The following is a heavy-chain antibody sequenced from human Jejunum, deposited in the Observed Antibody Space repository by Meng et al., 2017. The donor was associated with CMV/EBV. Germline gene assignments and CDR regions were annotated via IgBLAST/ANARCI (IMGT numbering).Heavy chain of an antibody. CDR3: AKGGFGRPLDY. CDR1: GFTVSTNY. J-gene: IGHJ4*02. CDR2: IYTSGNI. Sequence: LSCAASGFTVSTNYMNWVRQAPGKGLEWVSVIYTSGNINYADSVKGRFTISRDNSRNTAYLQMNSLRDEDTAVYYCAKGGFGRPLDYWGQGTLVTVSS. D-gene: IGHD3-10*01. V-gene: IGHV3-53*01.